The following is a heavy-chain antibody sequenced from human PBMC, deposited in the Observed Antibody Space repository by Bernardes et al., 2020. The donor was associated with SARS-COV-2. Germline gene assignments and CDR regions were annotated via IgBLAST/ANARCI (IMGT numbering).Heavy chain of an antibody. Sequence: GSLRLSCAASGFTFSSYAMGWVRQAPGKGLEWLSTIDGPTTNTHYADFVRGRFTISRDNSRNTLFLHMSSLRAEDTAIYYCATWLFSHFDYWGRGTPVTVSS. D-gene: IGHD3-22*01. V-gene: IGHV3-23*05. CDR3: ATWLFSHFDY. J-gene: IGHJ4*02. CDR2: IDGPTTNT. CDR1: GFTFSSYA.